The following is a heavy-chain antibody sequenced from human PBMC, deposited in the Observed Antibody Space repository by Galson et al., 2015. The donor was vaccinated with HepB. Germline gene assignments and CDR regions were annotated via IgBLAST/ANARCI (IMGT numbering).Heavy chain of an antibody. CDR3: ARGPPKTTVVNGYFDY. D-gene: IGHD4-23*01. CDR2: ISYDGSNK. J-gene: IGHJ4*02. V-gene: IGHV3-30-3*01. CDR1: GFTFRSYA. Sequence: SLRLSCAASGFTFRSYAMHWVRQTPGKGLEWVAVISYDGSNKYYADSVKGRFTISRDNSKNTLYLQMNRLRAEDTAVYYCARGPPKTTVVNGYFDYWGQGTLVTVSS.